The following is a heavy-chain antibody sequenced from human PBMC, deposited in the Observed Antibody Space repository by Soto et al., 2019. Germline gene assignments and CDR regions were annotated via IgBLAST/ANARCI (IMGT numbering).Heavy chain of an antibody. D-gene: IGHD1-20*01. V-gene: IGHV2-5*02. CDR2: AYWDDDN. CDR3: AHLRGGYSWDDAHFDY. J-gene: IGHJ4*02. CDR1: GFSLSTTGVG. Sequence: QITLKESGPTLVKPTQTLTLTCSFSGFSLSTTGVGVGWIRQPPGKALEWLGFAYWDDDNRYSPSLKSRLTSTRDTSGNQVVLTLANMDPVDTATYFCAHLRGGYSWDDAHFDYCGQGTLVTVSS.